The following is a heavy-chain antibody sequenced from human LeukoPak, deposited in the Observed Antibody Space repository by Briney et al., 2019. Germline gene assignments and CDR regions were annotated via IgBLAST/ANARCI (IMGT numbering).Heavy chain of an antibody. CDR1: GFTFSSYG. CDR2: IWYDGSNK. D-gene: IGHD3-22*01. Sequence: GGSLRLSCAASGFTFSSYGMHWVRQAPGKGLEWVAVIWYDGSNKYYADSVKGRFTISRDNYKNTLYLQMNSLRAEDTAVYYCARDFMVVITGNYYYGMDVWGQGTTVTVSS. J-gene: IGHJ6*02. V-gene: IGHV3-33*01. CDR3: ARDFMVVITGNYYYGMDV.